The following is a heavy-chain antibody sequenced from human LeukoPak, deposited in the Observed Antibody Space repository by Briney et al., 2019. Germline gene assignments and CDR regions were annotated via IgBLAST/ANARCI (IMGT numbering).Heavy chain of an antibody. D-gene: IGHD4-17*01. J-gene: IGHJ6*02. V-gene: IGHV3-23*01. CDR3: AKDRFDYGDYVYYYYGMDV. CDR1: GFTFSSYA. Sequence: AGGPLRLSCAASGFTFSSYAMSWVRQAPGKGLEWVSAISGSGGSTYYADSVKGRFTISRDNSENTLYLQMNSLRAEDTAVYYCAKDRFDYGDYVYYYYGMDVWGQGTTVTVSS. CDR2: ISGSGGST.